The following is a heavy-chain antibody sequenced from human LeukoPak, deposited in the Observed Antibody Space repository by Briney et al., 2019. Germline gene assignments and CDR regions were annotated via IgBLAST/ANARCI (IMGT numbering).Heavy chain of an antibody. CDR3: GRLDGLILYYHYMDV. CDR1: GGSISSSTSGWGWY. D-gene: IGHD2/OR15-2a*01. J-gene: IGHJ6*03. Sequence: SETLSLTCTVSGGSISSSTSGWGWYWGWIRQPPGKGLEWIGSIYYSGSTYYNPSLKGRVTISVDTSKNQFSLKLTSVTAADTAVYYCGRLDGLILYYHYMDVWGKGTTVTVSS. V-gene: IGHV4-39*01. CDR2: IYYSGST.